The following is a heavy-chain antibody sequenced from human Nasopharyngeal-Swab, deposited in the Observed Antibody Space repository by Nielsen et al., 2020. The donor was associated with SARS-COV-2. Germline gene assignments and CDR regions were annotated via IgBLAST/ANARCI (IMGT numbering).Heavy chain of an antibody. CDR3: ARDAGGSGGGY. CDR1: GFTFSSYG. Sequence: GESLKISWAASGFTFSSYGMHWVRQAPGKGLEWVAVIWYDGSNKYYADSVKGRFTISRDNSKNTLYLQMKSLRAEDTAVYFCARDAGGSGGGYWGQGTLVTVSS. D-gene: IGHD3-16*01. V-gene: IGHV3-33*01. CDR2: IWYDGSNK. J-gene: IGHJ4*02.